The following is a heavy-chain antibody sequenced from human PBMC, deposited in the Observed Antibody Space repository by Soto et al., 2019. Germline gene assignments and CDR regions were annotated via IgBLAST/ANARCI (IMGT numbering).Heavy chain of an antibody. D-gene: IGHD1-26*01. V-gene: IGHV4-30-4*01. J-gene: IGHJ4*02. CDR1: GGSLRSDDYY. CDR2: IYYSGRT. Sequence: SETLSLTCPVSGGSLRSDDYYWSWLRQPPGKGLEWIGYIYYSGRTHYNPSLKSRLTISLDTSKNQFSLKLSSVSAADTAVYYCARDRSYSPDYFDYWGQGTLVTVSS. CDR3: ARDRSYSPDYFDY.